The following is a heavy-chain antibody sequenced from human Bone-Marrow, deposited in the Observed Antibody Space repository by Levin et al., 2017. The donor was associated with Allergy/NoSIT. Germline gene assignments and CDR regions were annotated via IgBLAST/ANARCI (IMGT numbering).Heavy chain of an antibody. CDR2: INPNSGGT. D-gene: IGHD4-17*01. V-gene: IGHV1-2*06. Sequence: VASVKVSCRASGYTFTDYYMHWVRQAPGQGLEWMGRINPNSGGTNYAQKFQGRVTMTRDTSISTTYMELSRLISDDTAVYYCASLTTVTSEVSDYYFYYYMDVWGEGTTVTVSS. J-gene: IGHJ6*03. CDR1: GYTFTDYY. CDR3: ASLTTVTSEVSDYYFYYYMDV.